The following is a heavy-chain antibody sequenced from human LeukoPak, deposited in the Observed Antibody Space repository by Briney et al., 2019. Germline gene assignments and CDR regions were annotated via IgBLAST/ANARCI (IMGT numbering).Heavy chain of an antibody. D-gene: IGHD3-10*01. V-gene: IGHV3-7*01. CDR1: GFTFSSYW. J-gene: IGHJ4*02. CDR2: IKQDGSEK. CDR3: AGGPYYYGSAYY. Sequence: GGSLRLSCAASGFTFSSYWMSWVRQAPGRGLEWVANIKQDGSEKYYVDSVKGRFTITRDNAKNSLYLQMNSLRAEDTAVYYCAGGPYYYGSAYYWGQGTLVTVSS.